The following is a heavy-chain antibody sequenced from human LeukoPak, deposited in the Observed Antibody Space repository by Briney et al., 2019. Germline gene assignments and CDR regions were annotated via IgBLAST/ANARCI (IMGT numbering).Heavy chain of an antibody. Sequence: GGSLRLSCAASVFTFSDYYMSWIRQAPGKGREWVSYISSSGSTIYYADSVKGRFTISRDNAKNSLYLQMNSLRAEDTAVYYCAREKKVYDAFDIWGQGTMVTVSS. V-gene: IGHV3-11*01. J-gene: IGHJ3*02. CDR2: ISSSGSTI. CDR1: VFTFSDYY. D-gene: IGHD5/OR15-5a*01. CDR3: AREKKVYDAFDI.